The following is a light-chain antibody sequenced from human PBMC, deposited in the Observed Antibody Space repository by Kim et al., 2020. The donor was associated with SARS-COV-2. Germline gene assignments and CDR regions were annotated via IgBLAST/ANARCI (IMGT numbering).Light chain of an antibody. CDR3: QQSYSIPWT. CDR2: GAS. Sequence: APVWDTVTITCRASQAISNSLAWYRLTPGKAPKLLLYGASTLQSGVPSRFSGRGSGTDYTLTISSLKPEDLGTYYCQQSYSIPWTFGQGTKVDIK. CDR1: QAISNS. V-gene: IGKV1-NL1*01. J-gene: IGKJ1*01.